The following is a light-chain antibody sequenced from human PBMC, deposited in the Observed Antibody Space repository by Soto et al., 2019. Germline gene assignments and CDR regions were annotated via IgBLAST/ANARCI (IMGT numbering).Light chain of an antibody. CDR2: KAS. V-gene: IGKV1-5*03. J-gene: IGKJ2*01. CDR1: ENIDYY. Sequence: DVQMTQSPSTLSASVGDTVTITCRANENIDYYLAWYQQKPGRAPKLLIYKASILESGVPSRFSGSGSGTEFTLTISSLQPDDFATYYCQHHNNYLYTFGQVTKLEI. CDR3: QHHNNYLYT.